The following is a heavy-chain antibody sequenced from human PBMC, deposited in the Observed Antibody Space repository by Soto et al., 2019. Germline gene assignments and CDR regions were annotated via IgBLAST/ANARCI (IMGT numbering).Heavy chain of an antibody. J-gene: IGHJ6*02. V-gene: IGHV3-33*01. CDR3: ARDRPRVAVPDV. CDR2: IWYDGSNK. CDR1: GFTFSSYG. D-gene: IGHD6-19*01. Sequence: QVQLVESGGGVVQPGRSLRLSCAASGFTFSSYGMHWVRQAPGKGLEWVAVIWYDGSNKYYADSGKGRFTISRDNSKNTLYLQMNSLSAEDTAVYYCARDRPRVAVPDVWGQGTTVTVSS.